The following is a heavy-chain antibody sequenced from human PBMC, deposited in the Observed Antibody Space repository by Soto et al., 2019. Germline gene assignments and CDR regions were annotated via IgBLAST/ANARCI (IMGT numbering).Heavy chain of an antibody. CDR2: ISIARSDE. D-gene: IGHD3-22*01. CDR3: AFFFEHSSGYVYS. J-gene: IGHJ4*02. Sequence: QVQLVESGGGVVQPGRSLRLSCAASEFTFITYGMHWVRQAPGKGLEWVSFISIARSDEYYADSVKDRFTIARDDSKNTLYLQMNSLRPEDTAMYYIAFFFEHSSGYVYSWGQGTLVTVST. V-gene: IGHV3-30*03. CDR1: EFTFITYG.